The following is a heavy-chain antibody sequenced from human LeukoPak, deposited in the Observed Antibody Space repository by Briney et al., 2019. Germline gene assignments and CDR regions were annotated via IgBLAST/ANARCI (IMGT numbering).Heavy chain of an antibody. CDR1: GGTFSSYA. Sequence: ASVKVSCKASGGTFSSYAISWVRQAPGQGLEWMGRIIPILGIANYAQKFQGRVTITADKSTSTAYMELSSLRSEDTDVYYCARDPPIVVVVAATPYYYGMDVWGQGTTVTVSS. J-gene: IGHJ6*02. D-gene: IGHD2-15*01. CDR2: IIPILGIA. V-gene: IGHV1-69*04. CDR3: ARDPPIVVVVAATPYYYGMDV.